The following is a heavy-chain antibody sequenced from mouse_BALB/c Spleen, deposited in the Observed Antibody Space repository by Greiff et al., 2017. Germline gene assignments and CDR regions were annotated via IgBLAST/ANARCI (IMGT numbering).Heavy chain of an antibody. CDR2: IYPGNVNT. D-gene: IGHD2-14*01. V-gene: IGHV1S56*01. CDR1: GYTFTSYY. CDR3: ARGEVRRSMDY. J-gene: IGHJ4*01. Sequence: VQLQQSGPELVKPGASVRISCKASGYTFTSYYIHWVKQRPGQGLEWIGWIYPGNVNTKYNEKFKSKATLTADKSTSTAYMQLSSLTSEDSAVYCCARGEVRRSMDYWGQGTSVTVSS.